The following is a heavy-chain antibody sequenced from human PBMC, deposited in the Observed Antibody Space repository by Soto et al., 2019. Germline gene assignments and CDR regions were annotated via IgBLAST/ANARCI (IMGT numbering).Heavy chain of an antibody. J-gene: IGHJ6*02. V-gene: IGHV3-49*03. D-gene: IGHD3-22*01. CDR1: GFTFGDYA. Sequence: RRLSCTASGFTFGDYAMSWFRQAPGKGLEWVGFIRSKAYGGTTEYAASVKGRFTISRDDSKSIAYLQMNSLKTEDTAVYYCDSSSGYSDYYYYGMDVWGQGTTVTVSS. CDR3: DSSSGYSDYYYYGMDV. CDR2: IRSKAYGGTT.